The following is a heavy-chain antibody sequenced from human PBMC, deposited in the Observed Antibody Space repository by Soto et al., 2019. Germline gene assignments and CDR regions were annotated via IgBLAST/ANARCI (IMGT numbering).Heavy chain of an antibody. Sequence: GGSLRLSCAAAGFTFSNAWMTWVRQAPGKGLEWIGRIKSKSHGGTTDYAAPVKGRFTISRDDSENTLYLQMNSLKTEDTAVYYCYTVDVVAWDDYTNYVNFWGQGTLVTVSS. CDR1: GFTFSNAW. V-gene: IGHV3-15*01. J-gene: IGHJ4*02. D-gene: IGHD4-4*01. CDR2: IKSKSHGGTT. CDR3: YTVDVVAWDDYTNYVNF.